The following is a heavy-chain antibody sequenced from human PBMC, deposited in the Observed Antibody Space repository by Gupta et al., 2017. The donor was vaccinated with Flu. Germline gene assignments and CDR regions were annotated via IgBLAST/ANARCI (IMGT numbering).Heavy chain of an antibody. D-gene: IGHD1-1*01. CDR1: GFSFSDHY. CDR2: IRNKANGYTT. Sequence: EVQLAESGGDLVQPGGSLRLSCAASGFSFSDHYMDWVRQAPGKGLEWVGRIRNKANGYTTEYAASVKGRFSISRDDSKHSLYLQMSSLKTEDTAVYYCTRGHTSPGQHSYYGMDVWGQGTTVSVSS. CDR3: TRGHTSPGQHSYYGMDV. J-gene: IGHJ6*02. V-gene: IGHV3-72*01.